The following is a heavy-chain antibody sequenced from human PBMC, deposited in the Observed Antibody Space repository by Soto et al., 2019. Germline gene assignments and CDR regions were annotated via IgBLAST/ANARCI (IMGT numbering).Heavy chain of an antibody. D-gene: IGHD6-6*01. V-gene: IGHV3-23*01. CDR3: ARRFSSSVPFDY. J-gene: IGHJ4*02. Sequence: SCAASGFTFSSYGMHWVRQAPGKGLGWVSGISASGGSTYSADSVKGRFTISRDNSKNTLYLQLNSLRAEDTAVYFCARRFSSSVPFDYWGQGTLVTASS. CDR1: GFTFSSYG. CDR2: ISASGGST.